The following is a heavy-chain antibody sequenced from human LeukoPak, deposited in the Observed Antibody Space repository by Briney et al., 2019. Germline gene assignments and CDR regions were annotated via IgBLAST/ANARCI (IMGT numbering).Heavy chain of an antibody. J-gene: IGHJ4*02. CDR3: ARARGYSGYDAFDY. V-gene: IGHV3-64*01. D-gene: IGHD5-12*01. CDR1: GFTFSSYA. Sequence: GGSLRLSCAASGFTFSSYAMHWVRQAPGKGLEYVSAISSNGGSTYYANSVKGRFTISRDNSKNTLYLQMGSLRAEDMAVYYCARARGYSGYDAFDYWGQGTLVTVSS. CDR2: ISSNGGST.